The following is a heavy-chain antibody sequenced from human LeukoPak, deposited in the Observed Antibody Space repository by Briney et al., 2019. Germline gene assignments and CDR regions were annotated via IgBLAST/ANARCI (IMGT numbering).Heavy chain of an antibody. CDR2: ISYDGSNK. D-gene: IGHD6-6*01. Sequence: GGSLRLSCVASGFTFSSYAMHWVRQAPGKGLEWVAVISYDGSNKYYADSVKGRFTISRDNSKNTLYLQMNSLRAEDTAVYYCARQQLVRLYFDYWGQGTLVTVSS. CDR3: ARQQLVRLYFDY. V-gene: IGHV3-30-3*01. CDR1: GFTFSSYA. J-gene: IGHJ4*02.